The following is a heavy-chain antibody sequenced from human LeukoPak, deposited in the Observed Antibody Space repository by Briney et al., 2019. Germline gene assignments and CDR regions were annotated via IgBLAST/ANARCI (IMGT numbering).Heavy chain of an antibody. CDR1: GFTLSDYY. CDR2: ISSSGSTI. CDR3: ARDHPDYGDYVGFDP. Sequence: GGSLRLSCAASGFTLSDYYMSWIRQAPGKGLEWVSYISSSGSTIYYADSVKGRFTISRDNAKNSLYLQMNSLRAEDTAVYYCARDHPDYGDYVGFDPWGQGTLVTVSS. J-gene: IGHJ5*02. V-gene: IGHV3-11*01. D-gene: IGHD4-17*01.